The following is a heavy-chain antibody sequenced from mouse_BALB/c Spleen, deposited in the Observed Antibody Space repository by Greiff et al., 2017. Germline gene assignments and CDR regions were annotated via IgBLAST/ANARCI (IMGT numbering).Heavy chain of an antibody. Sequence: EVMLVESGGGLVQPGGSLRLSCATSGFTFTAYYMSWVRQPPGKALEWLGFIRNKANGYTTEYSASVQGRFTISRDNSQSILYLQMNTLRAEDSATYYCARDIYYYGSKESYYAMDYWGQGTSVTVSS. D-gene: IGHD1-1*01. V-gene: IGHV7-3*02. CDR2: IRNKANGYTT. CDR1: GFTFTAYY. J-gene: IGHJ4*01. CDR3: ARDIYYYGSKESYYAMDY.